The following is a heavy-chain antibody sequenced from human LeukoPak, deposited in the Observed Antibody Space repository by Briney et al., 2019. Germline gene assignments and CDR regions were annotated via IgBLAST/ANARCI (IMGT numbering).Heavy chain of an antibody. V-gene: IGHV1-69*04. Sequence: SVKVSFKASGGTFSSYAITWVRQAPGQGLEWMGRIIPILGIANYAQKFQGRVTIIADKSTSTAYMELSSLRSEDTAVYYCARVRGLGVVSPYFDYWGQGTLVTVSS. D-gene: IGHD3-10*01. J-gene: IGHJ4*02. CDR2: IIPILGIA. CDR1: GGTFSSYA. CDR3: ARVRGLGVVSPYFDY.